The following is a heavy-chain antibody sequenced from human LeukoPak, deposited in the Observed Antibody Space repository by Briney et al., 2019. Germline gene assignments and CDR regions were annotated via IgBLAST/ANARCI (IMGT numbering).Heavy chain of an antibody. Sequence: GGSLRLSCAASGFTFDDYAMHWLRHAPGKGLEWVSGISWNSGSIDYADSVKGRFTISRDNAKNSLYLQMNSLRAEDTALYYCAKGVAAAGGYFQHWGQGTLVTVSS. V-gene: IGHV3-9*01. J-gene: IGHJ1*01. CDR3: AKGVAAAGGYFQH. CDR2: ISWNSGSI. CDR1: GFTFDDYA. D-gene: IGHD6-13*01.